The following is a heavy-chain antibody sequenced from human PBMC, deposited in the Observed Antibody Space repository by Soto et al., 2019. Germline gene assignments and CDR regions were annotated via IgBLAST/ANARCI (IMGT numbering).Heavy chain of an antibody. J-gene: IGHJ4*02. Sequence: QVTLKESGPVLVKPTETLTLTCTVSGFSLSNARMGVSWIRQPPGKALEWLAHIFSNDEKSYNTPLNSRLTISKYTTKSQVVLTMTTMDPVDTATYYCARIPPPYCGSTSCYYLYSFDFWGQGTLVTVSS. CDR3: ARIPPPYCGSTSCYYLYSFDF. V-gene: IGHV2-26*01. D-gene: IGHD2-2*01. CDR1: GFSLSNARMG. CDR2: IFSNDEK.